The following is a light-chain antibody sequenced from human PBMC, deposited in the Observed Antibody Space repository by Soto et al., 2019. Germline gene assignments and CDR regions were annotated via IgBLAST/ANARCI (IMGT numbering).Light chain of an antibody. J-gene: IGKJ4*01. CDR2: RAS. Sequence: EIVLTQSPGTLSLSPGERATLSCRASQSVSSSYLAWYQQKPGQAPRLLIYRASSRATGIPDRFSGSGSVTDFTLTISRLEPEDFAVYYCQKYGSSLPLTFGGGTKVEIK. CDR3: QKYGSSLPLT. CDR1: QSVSSSY. V-gene: IGKV3-20*01.